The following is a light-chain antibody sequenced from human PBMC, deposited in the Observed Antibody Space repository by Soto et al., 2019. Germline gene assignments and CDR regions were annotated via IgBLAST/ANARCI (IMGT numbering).Light chain of an antibody. CDR2: DVS. V-gene: IGLV2-14*01. CDR1: SSVVGGYNY. J-gene: IGLJ1*01. Sequence: QSVLTQPASVSGSPGQSITISCTGTSSVVGGYNYVSWYQQHPGKAPKLMIYDVSNRPSGVSNRFSGSKSGNTASLTISGLQAEDEADYYCSSYTSRSTHVFGTGTKVTVL. CDR3: SSYTSRSTHV.